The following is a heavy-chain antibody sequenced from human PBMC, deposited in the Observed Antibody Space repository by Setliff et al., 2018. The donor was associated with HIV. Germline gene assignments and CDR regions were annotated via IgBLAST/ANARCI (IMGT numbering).Heavy chain of an antibody. D-gene: IGHD3-10*01. Sequence: PSETLSLTCTVSGGSMSSYYWSWIRQPPGKGLEWIGSIYYTGSTDYNPSLMSRVTISLDTPKYQFSLKLNSVIAADTAVYYCARNRVPSSLWGQGTLVTVSS. CDR2: IYYTGST. CDR3: ARNRVPSSL. V-gene: IGHV4-59*01. J-gene: IGHJ4*02. CDR1: GGSMSSYY.